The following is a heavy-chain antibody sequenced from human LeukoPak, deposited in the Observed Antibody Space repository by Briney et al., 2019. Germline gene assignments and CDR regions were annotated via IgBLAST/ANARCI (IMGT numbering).Heavy chain of an antibody. V-gene: IGHV3-53*01. J-gene: IGHJ4*02. Sequence: GGSLRLSCVASGFTFSTYSMNWVRQAPGKGLEWVSVIYSGGSTYYADSVKGRFTISRDNSKNTLYLQMNSLRAEDTAVYYCARASIVGATNFDYWGQGTLVTVSS. CDR1: GFTFSTYS. CDR3: ARASIVGATNFDY. D-gene: IGHD1-26*01. CDR2: IYSGGST.